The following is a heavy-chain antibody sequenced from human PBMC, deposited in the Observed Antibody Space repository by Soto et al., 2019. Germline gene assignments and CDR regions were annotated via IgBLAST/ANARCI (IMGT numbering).Heavy chain of an antibody. J-gene: IGHJ6*02. CDR1: GGSISSSSYY. V-gene: IGHV4-39*01. CDR3: AGPWGAPVRYYYDYYGMDV. Sequence: QLLESGPGLVKPSETLSLTCTVPGGSISSSSYYCGWIRQPPGKGLEWIGSIYYSGSTYYNPSLTSRFTISVDTSKNQCTLKRSSVTAAYTAVYYWAGPWGAPVRYYYDYYGMDVWGQGTTVTDFS. CDR2: IYYSGST. D-gene: IGHD1-26*01.